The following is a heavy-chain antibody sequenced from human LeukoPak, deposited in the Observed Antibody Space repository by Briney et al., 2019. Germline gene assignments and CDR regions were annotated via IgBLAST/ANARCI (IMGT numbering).Heavy chain of an antibody. Sequence: TGGSLRLSCAASGFKFDDYAVHCVRLGPGKGLEWVSGMSWSSGHMDYADSVKGRFTISRDNAKNSLYLQMDSLRPEDTALYYCARSVVVVAATPTHFDLWGRGTQVTVSS. CDR3: ARSVVVVAATPTHFDL. CDR1: GFKFDDYA. D-gene: IGHD2-15*01. J-gene: IGHJ2*01. CDR2: MSWSSGHM. V-gene: IGHV3-9*01.